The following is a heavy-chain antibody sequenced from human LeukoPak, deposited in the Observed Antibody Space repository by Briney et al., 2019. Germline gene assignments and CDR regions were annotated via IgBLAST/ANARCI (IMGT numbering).Heavy chain of an antibody. CDR1: GGSISSSSYY. D-gene: IGHD5-12*01. CDR2: IYYSGST. Sequence: SETLSLTCTVSGGSISSSSYYWGWIRQPPGKGLEWIGSIYYSGSTYYNPSLKSRVTISVDTSKNQFSLKLSSVTAADTAVYYCARAPGGYDGRYGMDVWGQGTTVTVSS. V-gene: IGHV4-39*07. CDR3: ARAPGGYDGRYGMDV. J-gene: IGHJ6*02.